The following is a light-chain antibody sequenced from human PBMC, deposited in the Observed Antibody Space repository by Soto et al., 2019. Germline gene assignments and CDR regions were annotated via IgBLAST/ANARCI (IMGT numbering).Light chain of an antibody. CDR2: DAS. CDR1: QSISSY. V-gene: IGKV3-20*01. Sequence: EVVLTQSPDTLSLPPGERATLSCRASQSISSYLAWYQQKPGQAPRLLIYDASSRATGIPARFSGSGSGTDFTLTISRLEPEDFAVYYCQQYGSSWTFGQGTKVDIK. CDR3: QQYGSSWT. J-gene: IGKJ1*01.